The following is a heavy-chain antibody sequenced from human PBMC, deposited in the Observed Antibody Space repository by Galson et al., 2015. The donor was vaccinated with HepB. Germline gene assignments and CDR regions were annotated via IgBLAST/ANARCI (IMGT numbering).Heavy chain of an antibody. V-gene: IGHV4-34*01. Sequence: ETLSLTCAVYGGSFSGYYWSWIRQPPGKGLEWIGEINHSGSTNYNPSLKSRVTISVDTSKNQFSLKLSSVTAADTAVYYCARGRGYSYGYVLRRVIFDYWGQGTLVTVSS. D-gene: IGHD5-18*01. CDR2: INHSGST. CDR1: GGSFSGYY. J-gene: IGHJ4*02. CDR3: ARGRGYSYGYVLRRVIFDY.